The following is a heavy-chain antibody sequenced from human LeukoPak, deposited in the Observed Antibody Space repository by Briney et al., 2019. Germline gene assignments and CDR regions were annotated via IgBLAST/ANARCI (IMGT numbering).Heavy chain of an antibody. D-gene: IGHD6-13*01. CDR2: IKPDGTTK. CDR1: GFTFSSYA. V-gene: IGHV3-7*03. CDR3: ARSIPYGTTWYGRSDY. Sequence: GGSLRLSCAAFGFTFSSYAMSWVRQAPGKGLEWVANIKPDGTTKFYVDSVKGRFTISRDNALNSLYLQMNSLRAGDTAIYYCARSIPYGTTWYGRSDYWGQGTLVTVSS. J-gene: IGHJ4*02.